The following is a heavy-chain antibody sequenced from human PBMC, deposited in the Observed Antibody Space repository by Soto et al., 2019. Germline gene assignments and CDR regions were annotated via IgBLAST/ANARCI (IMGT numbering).Heavy chain of an antibody. J-gene: IGHJ4*02. CDR1: GGSFSGYY. CDR3: ARLTRSYGSGSIENDY. V-gene: IGHV4-34*01. D-gene: IGHD3-10*01. CDR2: INHSGST. Sequence: QVQLQQWGAGLLKPSETLSLTCAVYGGSFSGYYWSWIRQPPGKGLEWIGEINHSGSTNYNPSLKRRVTISVDTSKNQCSLKLSSVTAADTAVYYCARLTRSYGSGSIENDYWGQGTLVTVSS.